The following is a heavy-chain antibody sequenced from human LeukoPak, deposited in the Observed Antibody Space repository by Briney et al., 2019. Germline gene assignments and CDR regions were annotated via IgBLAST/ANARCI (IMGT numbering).Heavy chain of an antibody. CDR3: VKRGLNSGWYNY. V-gene: IGHV4-59*08. D-gene: IGHD6-19*01. Sequence: SETLSLTCTVSGGSISSYYWSWIRQPPGKGLEWIGYIYYSGSTNYNPSLKSRVTISVDTSNNQFSLKLSSVTAADTAVYYCVKRGLNSGWYNYWGQGTLVTVSS. CDR2: IYYSGST. CDR1: GGSISSYY. J-gene: IGHJ4*02.